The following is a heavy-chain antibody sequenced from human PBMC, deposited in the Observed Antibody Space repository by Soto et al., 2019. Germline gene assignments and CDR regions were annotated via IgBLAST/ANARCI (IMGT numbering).Heavy chain of an antibody. CDR2: FDPEDGET. D-gene: IGHD3-10*01. CDR1: GYTLTELS. J-gene: IGHJ6*03. CDR3: ATSEITMVRGTDPEKYYMDV. Sequence: GASVKVSCKVSGYTLTELSMHWVRQAPGKGLEWMGGFDPEDGETIYAQKFQGRVTMTEDTSTDTAYMELSSLRSEDTAVYYCATSEITMVRGTDPEKYYMDVWGKGTTVTVSS. V-gene: IGHV1-24*01.